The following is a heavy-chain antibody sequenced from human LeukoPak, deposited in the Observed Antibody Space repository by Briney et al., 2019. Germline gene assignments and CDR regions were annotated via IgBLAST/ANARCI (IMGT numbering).Heavy chain of an antibody. D-gene: IGHD3-16*02. Sequence: GGSLRLSCAASGFTFSSYAMTWVRQAPGKGLEWLSAISGTGGSTFYADSVKGRFTISRDNSKDTLYLQMNSLRAEDTAVYYCAKPLYPNYDYVWGSYRSPFDYWGQGILVTVSS. CDR2: ISGTGGST. CDR1: GFTFSSYA. J-gene: IGHJ4*02. V-gene: IGHV3-23*01. CDR3: AKPLYPNYDYVWGSYRSPFDY.